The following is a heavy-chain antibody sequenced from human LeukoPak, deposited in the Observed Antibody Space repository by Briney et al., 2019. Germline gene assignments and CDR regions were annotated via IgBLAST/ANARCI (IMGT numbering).Heavy chain of an antibody. J-gene: IGHJ4*02. V-gene: IGHV3-23*01. D-gene: IGHD3-9*01. CDR2: ISGSGGST. CDR1: GFTLSSYE. CDR3: AGEKDGKLRYFDWLLYQTAPPPDY. Sequence: PGGSLRLSCTVSGFTLSSYEMSWVRQAPGKGLEWVSAISGSGGSTYYADSVKGRFTISRDNSKNTLYLQMNSLRAEDTAVYYCAGEKDGKLRYFDWLLYQTAPPPDYWGQGTLVTVSS.